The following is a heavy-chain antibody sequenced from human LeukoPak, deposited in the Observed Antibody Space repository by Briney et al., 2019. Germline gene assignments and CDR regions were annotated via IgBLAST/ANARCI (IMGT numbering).Heavy chain of an antibody. D-gene: IGHD3-10*01. Sequence: GWSLRLSCAASGITVSSNFMYWVRQAPGKGLQCVSVLFTGNSAYYADSVKGRFTISRDNSNNTLYLQMDSLRVEDTAVYYCALDFSGSGSYYRDYWGQGILVTVSS. J-gene: IGHJ4*02. CDR3: ALDFSGSGSYYRDY. CDR1: GITVSSNF. V-gene: IGHV3-66*01. CDR2: LFTGNSA.